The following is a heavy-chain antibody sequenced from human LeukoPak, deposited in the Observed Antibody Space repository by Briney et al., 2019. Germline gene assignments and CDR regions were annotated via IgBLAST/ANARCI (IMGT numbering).Heavy chain of an antibody. V-gene: IGHV4-39*07. CDR1: GGSISSSSYY. D-gene: IGHD6-19*01. CDR3: ARDHADQWLVLTNNWFDP. Sequence: SETLSLTCAVSGGSISSSSYYWGWIRQPPGKGLEWIGSIYYSGSTYYNPSLKSRVTISVDTSKNQFSLKLTSLTAADTAVYYCARDHADQWLVLTNNWFDPWGQGTLVTVSS. J-gene: IGHJ5*02. CDR2: IYYSGST.